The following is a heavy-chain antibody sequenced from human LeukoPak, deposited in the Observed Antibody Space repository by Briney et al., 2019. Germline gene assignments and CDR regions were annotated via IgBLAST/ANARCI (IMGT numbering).Heavy chain of an antibody. Sequence: GASVKVSCKASGGTFSSYAISWVRQAPGQGLEWMGGIIPIFGTANYAQKFQGRVTITADESTSTAYMELSSLRSEDTAVYYCARVGVDKFRAFDHWGQGTLVTVSS. D-gene: IGHD5-12*01. CDR1: GGTFSSYA. J-gene: IGHJ4*02. CDR3: ARVGVDKFRAFDH. CDR2: IIPIFGTA. V-gene: IGHV1-69*01.